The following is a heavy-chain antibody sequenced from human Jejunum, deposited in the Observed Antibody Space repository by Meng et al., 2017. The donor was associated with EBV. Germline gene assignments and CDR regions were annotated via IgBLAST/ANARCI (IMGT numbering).Heavy chain of an antibody. J-gene: IGHJ4*02. CDR1: GFTVSSDY. V-gene: IGHV3-66*04. Sequence: QVVEFWGGLVRPGGSLRPSCGASGFTVSSDYMGWVRQAPGKGLEWVSVISTGGSIFYADSVKGRFTISRDNSKNTLYLQMNSLGAEDTAVYYCARHRDVDYHLHYWGQGSLVTVSS. CDR3: ARHRDVDYHLHY. D-gene: IGHD4-17*01. CDR2: ISTGGSI.